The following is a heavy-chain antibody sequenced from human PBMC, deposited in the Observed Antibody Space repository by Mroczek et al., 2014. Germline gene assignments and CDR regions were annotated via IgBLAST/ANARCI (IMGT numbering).Heavy chain of an antibody. CDR2: IWYDGSNK. V-gene: IGHV3-33*01. Sequence: QVQLVQSGGGVVQPGRSLRLSCAASGFTFSSYGMHWVRQAPGKGLEWVAVIWYDGSNKYYADSVKGRFTISRDNSKNTLYLQMNSLRAEDTAVYYCASWGPADAFDIVGPKGQWSPSLQ. CDR1: GFTFSSYG. J-gene: IGHJ3*02. CDR3: ASWGPADAFDI. D-gene: IGHD3-16*01.